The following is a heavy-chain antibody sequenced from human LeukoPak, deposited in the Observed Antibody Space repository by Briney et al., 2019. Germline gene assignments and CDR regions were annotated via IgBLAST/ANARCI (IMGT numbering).Heavy chain of an antibody. V-gene: IGHV7-4-1*02. CDR1: GYTFTGYY. CDR2: INTNTGNP. CDR3: ASGIDGYFDY. D-gene: IGHD5-24*01. Sequence: ASVKVSCTASGYTFTGYYMHWARQAPGQGLEWMGWINTNTGNPTYAQGFTGRFVFSLDTSVSTAYLQISSLKAEDTAVYYCASGIDGYFDYWGQGTLVTVSS. J-gene: IGHJ4*02.